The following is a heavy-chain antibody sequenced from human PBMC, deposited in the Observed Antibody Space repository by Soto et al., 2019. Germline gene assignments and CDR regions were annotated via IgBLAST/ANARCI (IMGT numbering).Heavy chain of an antibody. Sequence: QVQLQESGPGLVKPSETLSLTCTVFGASVSSGTYYWSWIRQAPGKGLEWVGHIYYTGSTTYNPSLNNRVTISVYTSKNHFSLQLTSVTAADTAVYYCARGAGFSYASTWFDIWGQGTLVTVSS. CDR3: ARGAGFSYASTWFDI. J-gene: IGHJ5*02. CDR1: GASVSSGTYY. CDR2: IYYTGST. D-gene: IGHD5-18*01. V-gene: IGHV4-61*03.